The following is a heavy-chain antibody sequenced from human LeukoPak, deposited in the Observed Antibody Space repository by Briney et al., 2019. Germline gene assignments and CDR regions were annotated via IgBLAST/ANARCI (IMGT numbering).Heavy chain of an antibody. Sequence: GGSLRLSCAASGFTFCSYAMHWVRQAPGKGREWVAVISYDGSNKYYADSVKGRFTISRDNSKNTLYLQMNSLRAEDTAVYYCASEGGRYCSSTSCYEGTSFFDYWGQGTLVTVSS. V-gene: IGHV3-30*04. D-gene: IGHD2-2*01. CDR3: ASEGGRYCSSTSCYEGTSFFDY. CDR2: ISYDGSNK. J-gene: IGHJ4*02. CDR1: GFTFCSYA.